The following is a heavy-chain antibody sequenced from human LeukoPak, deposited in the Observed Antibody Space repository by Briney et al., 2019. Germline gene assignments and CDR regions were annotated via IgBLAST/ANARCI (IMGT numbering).Heavy chain of an antibody. J-gene: IGHJ4*02. V-gene: IGHV3-23*01. Sequence: GGSLRLSCATSGFPVSDFSMSWVRQAPGKGLEWVSTINSGGATTDYAESVKGRFTISRDNSSNILYLQMSSLRVADTAMYYCAKQSYARSLGEGGPGTLVTVSS. CDR1: GFPVSDFS. CDR3: AKQSYARSLGE. CDR2: INSGGATT. D-gene: IGHD2-8*01.